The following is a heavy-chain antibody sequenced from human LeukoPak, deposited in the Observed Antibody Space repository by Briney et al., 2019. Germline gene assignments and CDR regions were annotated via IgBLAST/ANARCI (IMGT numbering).Heavy chain of an antibody. V-gene: IGHV4-38-2*02. CDR1: GYSISSGCY. CDR3: ARAEYSITWAFDY. Sequence: PSETLSLTCSVSGYSISSGCYWGWIRPPPGKGLEWIGSIRHSGNTYYNPSLKSRVTLSGDTSKNQFSLKLSSETAADTAVYYCARAEYSITWAFDYWGQGALVTVSS. D-gene: IGHD6-6*01. CDR2: IRHSGNT. J-gene: IGHJ4*02.